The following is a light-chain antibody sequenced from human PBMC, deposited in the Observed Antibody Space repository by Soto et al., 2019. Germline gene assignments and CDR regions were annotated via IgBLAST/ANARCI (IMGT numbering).Light chain of an antibody. J-gene: IGLJ3*02. CDR3: QSYDSSLSDWV. CDR1: SSNIGAGYD. CDR2: GNS. Sequence: QSVLTQPPSVSGAPGPRVTISCTGSSSNIGAGYDVHWYQQLPGTAPKLLIYGNSNRPSGVPDRFSGSKSGTSASLAITGLQAEDEADYYCQSYDSSLSDWVFGGGTKVTVL. V-gene: IGLV1-40*01.